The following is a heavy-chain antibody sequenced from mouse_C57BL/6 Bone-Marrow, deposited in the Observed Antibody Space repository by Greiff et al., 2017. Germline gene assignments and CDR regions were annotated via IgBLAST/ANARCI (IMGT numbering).Heavy chain of an antibody. V-gene: IGHV1-42*01. Sequence: EVQLQQPGPELVKPGASVKLSCKASGYSFTGYYMHWVKQSPEKSLEWLGEINPSTGGTTYNQKFKAKATLTVDKSSSTAYMQLKSLTSEDSAVYDCAEANLAWFAYWGQGTLVTVSA. CDR3: AEANLAWFAY. CDR1: GYSFTGYY. CDR2: INPSTGGT. D-gene: IGHD3-2*02. J-gene: IGHJ3*01.